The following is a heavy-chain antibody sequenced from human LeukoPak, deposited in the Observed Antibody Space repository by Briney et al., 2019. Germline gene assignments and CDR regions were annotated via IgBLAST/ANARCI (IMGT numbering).Heavy chain of an antibody. CDR1: GYTFTGYG. Sequence: AASVKVSCKASGYTFTGYGVSWVRQAPGQGLEWMGWISAYNGNTNYAQKLQGRVTMTTDTSTSTAYMELRSLRSDDTAVYYCARARRDTMIVVSWGQGTLVTVSS. V-gene: IGHV1-18*01. D-gene: IGHD3-22*01. CDR3: ARARRDTMIVVS. CDR2: ISAYNGNT. J-gene: IGHJ5*02.